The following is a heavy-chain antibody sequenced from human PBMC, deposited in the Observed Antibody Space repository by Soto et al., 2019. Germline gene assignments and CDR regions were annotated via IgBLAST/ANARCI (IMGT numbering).Heavy chain of an antibody. V-gene: IGHV3-74*01. J-gene: IGHJ4*02. D-gene: IGHD2-15*01. CDR1: GFTFSSYW. CDR2: INSDGSST. CDR3: ARDNREYCSGGSCYSYYDTDLDY. Sequence: GSLRLSCAASGFTFSSYWMHWVRQAPGKGLVWVSRINSDGSSTSYADSVKGRFTISRDNAKNTLYLQMNSLRAEDTAVYYCARDNREYCSGGSCYSYYDTDLDYWGQGTLVTVSS.